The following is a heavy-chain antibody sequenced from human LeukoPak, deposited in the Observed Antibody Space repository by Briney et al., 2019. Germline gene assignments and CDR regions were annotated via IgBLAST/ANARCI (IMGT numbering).Heavy chain of an antibody. Sequence: ASVKVSCKASGYTFTSYYMHWVRQAPGQGLEWMGIINPSGGSTIYAQKFQGRVTMTRDTSTSTVYMELSSLRSEDTAVYYCARDPADVNRNQHVVTAIHPLYYFDYWGQGTLVTVSS. J-gene: IGHJ4*02. CDR1: GYTFTSYY. V-gene: IGHV1-46*01. CDR2: INPSGGST. D-gene: IGHD2-21*02. CDR3: ARDPADVNRNQHVVTAIHPLYYFDY.